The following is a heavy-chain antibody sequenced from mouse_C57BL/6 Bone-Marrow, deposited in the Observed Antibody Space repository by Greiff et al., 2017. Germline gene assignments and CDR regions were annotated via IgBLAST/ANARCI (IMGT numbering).Heavy chain of an antibody. D-gene: IGHD1-1*01. V-gene: IGHV1-22*01. CDR1: GYTFTDYN. CDR3: ARQEVITTVVATDWYFDV. Sequence: VQLQQSGPELVKPGASVKMSCKASGYTFTDYNMHWVKQSHGKSLEWIGYLNPNNGGTSYNQKFKGKATLTVNTSSSTAYMELSSLTSEDSAVYYGARQEVITTVVATDWYFDVWGTGTTVTVSS. CDR2: LNPNNGGT. J-gene: IGHJ1*03.